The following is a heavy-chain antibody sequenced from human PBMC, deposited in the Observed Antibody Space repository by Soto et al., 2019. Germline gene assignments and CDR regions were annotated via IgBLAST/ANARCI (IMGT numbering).Heavy chain of an antibody. D-gene: IGHD3-22*01. CDR3: ARMGPAPYYYDSSGYQDFDY. Sequence: QVQLVQSGAEVKKPGSSVKVSCKASGGTFSSYAISWVRQAPGQGLEWMGGIIPIFGTANYAQKFQGRVTITADESTSTAYMELSSLRSEETAVYYCARMGPAPYYYDSSGYQDFDYWGQGTLVTVSS. V-gene: IGHV1-69*01. J-gene: IGHJ4*02. CDR2: IIPIFGTA. CDR1: GGTFSSYA.